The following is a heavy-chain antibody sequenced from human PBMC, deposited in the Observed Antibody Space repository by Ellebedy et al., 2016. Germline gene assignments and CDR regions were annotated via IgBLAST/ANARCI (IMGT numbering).Heavy chain of an antibody. Sequence: SETLSLTCTVSGGSISSYYWSWIRQPPGKGLEWIGYIYYSGSTNYNPSLKSRVTISVDTSKNQFSLKLSSVTAADTAVYYCARDSSGRNYWGQGTLVTVSS. CDR2: IYYSGST. V-gene: IGHV4-59*12. CDR3: ARDSSGRNY. J-gene: IGHJ4*02. CDR1: GGSISSYY. D-gene: IGHD6-19*01.